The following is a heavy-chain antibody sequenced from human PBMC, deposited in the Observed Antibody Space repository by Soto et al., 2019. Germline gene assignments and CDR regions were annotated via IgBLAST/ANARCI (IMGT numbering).Heavy chain of an antibody. CDR3: ANGRSRAPADRPGPAIDY. Sequence: EVQLLESGGGLVQPGGSLRLSCAASGFTFSSYAMSWVRQAPGKGLEWVSAISGSGGSTYYADSVKGRFTISRDNSKNPLYLQMNSLRAEDTAVYYCANGRSRAPADRPGPAIDYWGQGTLVTVSS. D-gene: IGHD6-6*01. CDR1: GFTFSSYA. V-gene: IGHV3-23*01. J-gene: IGHJ4*02. CDR2: ISGSGGST.